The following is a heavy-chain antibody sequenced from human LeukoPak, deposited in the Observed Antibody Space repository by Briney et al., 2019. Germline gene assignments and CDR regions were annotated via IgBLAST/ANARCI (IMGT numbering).Heavy chain of an antibody. J-gene: IGHJ6*02. V-gene: IGHV3-53*01. Sequence: GGSLRLSCAASRFTVSSNYMNWVRLAPGKGLEWVSVIYSGGSTYYADSVKGRFTISRDNSKNTLYLQMNSLRAEDTAVYYCARYGGSGSYAYYHYGMDVWGQGTTVTVSS. CDR2: IYSGGST. CDR1: RFTVSSNY. D-gene: IGHD3-10*01. CDR3: ARYGGSGSYAYYHYGMDV.